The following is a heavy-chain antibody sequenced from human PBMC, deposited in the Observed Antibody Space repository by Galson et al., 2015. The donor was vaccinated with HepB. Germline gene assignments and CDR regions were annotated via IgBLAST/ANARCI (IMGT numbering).Heavy chain of an antibody. J-gene: IGHJ4*02. D-gene: IGHD6-13*01. CDR2: IKLDGSEV. V-gene: IGHV3-7*03. Sequence: SLRLSCAASGFTFSLYWMNWVRQAPGKGPEWVANIKLDGSEVNYVDSVKGRFTISRDNAKSLLFLQMNGLRAEDTAVYYCARGVWGFFDYWGQGTLVSVSS. CDR3: ARGVWGFFDY. CDR1: GFTFSLYW.